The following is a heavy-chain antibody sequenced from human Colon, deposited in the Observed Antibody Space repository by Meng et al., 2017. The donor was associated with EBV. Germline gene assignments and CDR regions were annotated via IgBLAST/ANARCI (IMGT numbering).Heavy chain of an antibody. J-gene: IGHJ4*02. V-gene: IGHV4-31*03. CDR3: ARGPSRWLQFSFDY. Sequence: QVQLQESGPRLVKPSQTLSLTCTVSGGSISSGGYYWSWIRQHPGKGLEWIGYIYYSGSTYYNPSLKSRVTISIDTSKNQFSLKLSSVTAADTAVYYCARGPSRWLQFSFDYWGQGTLVTVSS. D-gene: IGHD5-24*01. CDR1: GGSISSGGYY. CDR2: IYYSGST.